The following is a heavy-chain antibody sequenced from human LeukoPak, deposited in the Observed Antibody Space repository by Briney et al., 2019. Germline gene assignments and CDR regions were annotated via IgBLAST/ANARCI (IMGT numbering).Heavy chain of an antibody. CDR2: INPDSGAT. J-gene: IGHJ5*02. CDR1: GNTFTGYY. V-gene: IGHV1-2*02. D-gene: IGHD3-9*01. Sequence: GASVKVSCKASGNTFTGYYIHWVRQAPGQGLEWMGWINPDSGATNYAQNLQGRVTMTRDTSISTAYMELSRLRSDDTAVYYCVRDVRTGSYVNWFDPWGQGTLVTVSS. CDR3: VRDVRTGSYVNWFDP.